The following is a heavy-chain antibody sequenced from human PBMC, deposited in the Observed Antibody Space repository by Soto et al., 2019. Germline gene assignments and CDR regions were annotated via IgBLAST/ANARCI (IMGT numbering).Heavy chain of an antibody. CDR2: IYYSGST. CDR1: GGSISSGGYY. CDR3: ARVILEDSYGYSGDHYYYYGMDV. D-gene: IGHD5-18*01. Sequence: SETLSLTCTVSGGSISSGGYYWSWIRQHPGKGLEWIGYIYYSGSTYYNPSLKSRVTISVDTAKNQFSLKRSSVTAADTAVYYCARVILEDSYGYSGDHYYYYGMDVWGQGTTVTVSS. V-gene: IGHV4-31*03. J-gene: IGHJ6*02.